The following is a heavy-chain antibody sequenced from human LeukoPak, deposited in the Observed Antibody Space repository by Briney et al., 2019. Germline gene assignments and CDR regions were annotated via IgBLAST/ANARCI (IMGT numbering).Heavy chain of an antibody. Sequence: SETLSLTCKVSGGSVGSFSWSWIRQSPGKGLEWIGFIYYNGSTSYNPSLKSRVTISVDRSKSQFSLRLSSVTAADTALYYCARAVGYYGSGTSGEEWFDPWGQGTLVTVSS. J-gene: IGHJ5*02. CDR1: GGSVGSFS. V-gene: IGHV4-59*08. CDR3: ARAVGYYGSGTSGEEWFDP. CDR2: IYYNGST. D-gene: IGHD3-10*01.